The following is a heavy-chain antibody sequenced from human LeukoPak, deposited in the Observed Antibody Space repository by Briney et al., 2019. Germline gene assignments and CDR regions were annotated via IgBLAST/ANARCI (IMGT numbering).Heavy chain of an antibody. D-gene: IGHD3-22*01. Sequence: SGTLSLTCAVSGGSILSTNWWSWVRQPPGKGLEWTGYIYYSGITYYNPSLKSRVTISVDTSKNQFSLKLSSVTAADTAVYYCARSTYYYDSSGYLFDYWGQGILVTVSS. CDR3: ARSTYYYDSSGYLFDY. CDR1: GGSILSTNW. J-gene: IGHJ4*02. V-gene: IGHV4-4*02. CDR2: IYYSGIT.